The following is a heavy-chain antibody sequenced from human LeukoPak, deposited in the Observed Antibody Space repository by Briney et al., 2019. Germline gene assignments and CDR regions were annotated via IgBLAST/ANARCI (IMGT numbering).Heavy chain of an antibody. J-gene: IGHJ4*02. CDR1: GFTFSSFA. Sequence: QPGGSLRLSCAASGFTFSSFAVSWVRQAPGKGLEWVSGISGSGDRTDYADSVKGWFTISRDNSKNTLYLQMNSLRAEDTALYYCAPYTYYFDHWGQGTLVTVSS. D-gene: IGHD2-2*02. CDR2: ISGSGDRT. V-gene: IGHV3-23*01. CDR3: APYTYYFDH.